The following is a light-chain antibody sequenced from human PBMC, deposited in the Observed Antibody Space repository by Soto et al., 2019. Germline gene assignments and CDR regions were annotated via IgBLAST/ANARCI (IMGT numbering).Light chain of an antibody. V-gene: IGKV3-15*01. Sequence: EIVMTQSPATLSVSPGERATLSCRASQSVSSNLAWYQQRPGQAPRLLIYGASTRATGIPARFSGSRSGTEFTLSISSLQSEEFAVYHCQQYESWPLTFGGGTKVEIK. CDR3: QQYESWPLT. CDR1: QSVSSN. CDR2: GAS. J-gene: IGKJ4*01.